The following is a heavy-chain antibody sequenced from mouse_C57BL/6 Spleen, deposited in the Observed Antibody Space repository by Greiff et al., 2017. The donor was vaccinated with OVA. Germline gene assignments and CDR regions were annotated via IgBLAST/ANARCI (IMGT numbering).Heavy chain of an antibody. CDR3: ARGYYGSSYGFAY. D-gene: IGHD1-1*01. CDR2: IDPSDSYT. Sequence: VKLQQPGAELVMPGASVKLSCKASGYTFTSYWMHWVKQRPGQGLEWIGEIDPSDSYTNYNQKFKGKSTLTVDKSSSTAYMQLSSLTSEDSAVYYCARGYYGSSYGFAYWGQGTLVTVSA. V-gene: IGHV1-69*01. CDR1: GYTFTSYW. J-gene: IGHJ3*01.